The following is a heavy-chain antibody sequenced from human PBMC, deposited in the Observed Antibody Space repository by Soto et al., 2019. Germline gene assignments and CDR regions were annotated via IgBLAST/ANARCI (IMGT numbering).Heavy chain of an antibody. CDR3: ARVSRLVIMRGNFDY. CDR1: GGSFSGYY. V-gene: IGHV4-34*01. J-gene: IGHJ4*02. Sequence: PSETLSLTCAVYGGSFSGYYWSWIRQPPGKGLEWIGEINHSGSTNYNPSLKSRVTISVDTSKNQFSLKLSSVTAADTAVYYCARVSRLVIMRGNFDYWGQGTLVTVSS. CDR2: INHSGST. D-gene: IGHD3-9*01.